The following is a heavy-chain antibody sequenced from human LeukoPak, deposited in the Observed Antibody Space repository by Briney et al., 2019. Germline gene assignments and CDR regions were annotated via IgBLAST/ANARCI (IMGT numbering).Heavy chain of an antibody. CDR3: ARHSQLTGTHIAVAGTSFDY. CDR1: GLNFFASG. V-gene: IGHV3-30*19. D-gene: IGHD6-19*01. CDR2: ISYDGSNK. Sequence: PGGSLRLSCAASGLNFFASGMHWVRQAPGKGLEWVAVISYDGSNKYYADSVKGRFTISRDNSKNTLYLQMNSLRAEDTAVYYCARHSQLTGTHIAVAGTSFDYWGQGTLVTVSS. J-gene: IGHJ4*02.